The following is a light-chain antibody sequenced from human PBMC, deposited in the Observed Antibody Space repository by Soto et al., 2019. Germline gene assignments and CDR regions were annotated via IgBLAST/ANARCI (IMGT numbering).Light chain of an antibody. CDR3: SSYTSSSTL. Sequence: QSVLTQPASVSGSPGQSITISCTGTSSDVGGYNYVSWYQQHPGKAPKLMIYDVSNRPSGVSNRFSGSKSGNTASLTISGLQAEDEADYYCSSYTSSSTLFGTGTNLTV. V-gene: IGLV2-14*01. J-gene: IGLJ1*01. CDR2: DVS. CDR1: SSDVGGYNY.